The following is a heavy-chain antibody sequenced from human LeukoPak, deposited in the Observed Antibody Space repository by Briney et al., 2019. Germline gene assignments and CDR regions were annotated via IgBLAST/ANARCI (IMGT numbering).Heavy chain of an antibody. CDR3: AKVGCSSTSCYANYYYYMDV. CDR2: IRYDGSNK. D-gene: IGHD2-2*01. CDR1: GFTFSSYG. Sequence: GGSLRLSCAASGFTFSSYGMHWVRQAPGKGLEWVAFIRYDGSNKYYADSVKGRFTISRDNSKNTLYLQMNSLRAEDTAVYYCAKVGCSSTSCYANYYYYMDVWGKGTTVTVSS. J-gene: IGHJ6*03. V-gene: IGHV3-30*02.